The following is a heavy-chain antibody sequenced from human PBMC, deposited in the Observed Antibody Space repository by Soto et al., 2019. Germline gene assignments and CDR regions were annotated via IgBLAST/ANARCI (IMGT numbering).Heavy chain of an antibody. D-gene: IGHD3-16*01. J-gene: IGHJ3*01. CDR2: MFHTGTT. V-gene: IGHV4-59*12. Sequence: QVQLQESGPGLVKPSETLSLTCTVSGDSITTSFWGWIRQPPEKGLEWIGYMFHTGTTKYNPSLESRVTLSVDTSKNQFSLNLCSVTAADTAVYFCARFGRGGYAPWGQGTMVSVSS. CDR3: ARFGRGGYAP. CDR1: GDSITTSF.